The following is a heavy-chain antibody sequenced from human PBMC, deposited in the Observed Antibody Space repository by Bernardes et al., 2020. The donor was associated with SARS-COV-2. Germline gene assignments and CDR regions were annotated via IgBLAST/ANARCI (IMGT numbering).Heavy chain of an antibody. Sequence: AAVKVSCKASGYILGNSGIAWVRQAPGQGLEWMGWLTAYSGATTYAQTLQDRVTMTVDTSTNTAYMELRTLKSADTAMYYCAGGYTSGWYEAGLDYWGQGALVIVSS. CDR3: AGGYTSGWYEAGLDY. J-gene: IGHJ4*02. D-gene: IGHD6-19*01. V-gene: IGHV1-18*01. CDR2: LTAYSGAT. CDR1: GYILGNSG.